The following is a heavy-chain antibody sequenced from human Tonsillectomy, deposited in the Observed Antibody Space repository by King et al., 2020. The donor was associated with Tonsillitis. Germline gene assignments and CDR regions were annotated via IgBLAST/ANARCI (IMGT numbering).Heavy chain of an antibody. J-gene: IGHJ4*02. CDR2: MYSGSTP. CDR3: ARDRSSGWFSLDY. Sequence: VQLVESGGGLIQPGGSLRLSCAASGFTVGTTYMNWVRQAPGKGLEWVSVMYSGSTPYYADSVKGRFTISRDNAKNTLYLQMNNLRVEDTAVYYCARDRSSGWFSLDYWGQGTLVTVSS. D-gene: IGHD6-19*01. CDR1: GFTVGTTY. V-gene: IGHV3-53*01.